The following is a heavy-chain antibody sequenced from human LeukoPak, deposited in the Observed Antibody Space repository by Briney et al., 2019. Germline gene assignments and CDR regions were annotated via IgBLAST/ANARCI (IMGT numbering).Heavy chain of an antibody. V-gene: IGHV1-8*02. Sequence: GASVTVSCKASGYTFTGYYMHWVRQAPGQGLEWMGWMNPNSGNTGSAQKFQGRVAMTRNTSITTAYMELSSLRSDDTAVYYCARGLGATRLSSYWGQGTLVTVSS. CDR3: ARGLGATRLSSY. J-gene: IGHJ4*02. CDR2: MNPNSGNT. CDR1: GYTFTGYY. D-gene: IGHD1-26*01.